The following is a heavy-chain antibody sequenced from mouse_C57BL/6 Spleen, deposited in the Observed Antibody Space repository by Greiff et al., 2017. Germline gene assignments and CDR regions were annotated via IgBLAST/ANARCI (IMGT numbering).Heavy chain of an antibody. V-gene: IGHV6-6*01. CDR2: IRNKANNHAT. J-gene: IGHJ1*03. Sequence: EVKVEESGGGLVHPGGSMKLSCAASGFTFSDAWMDWVRQSPEKGLEWVAEIRNKANNHATYYAESVKGRFTISRDDSKSSVYLQMNSLRAEDTGIYYCTRRGSSYGYFDVWGTGTTVTVSS. CDR1: GFTFSDAW. CDR3: TRRGSSYGYFDV. D-gene: IGHD1-1*01.